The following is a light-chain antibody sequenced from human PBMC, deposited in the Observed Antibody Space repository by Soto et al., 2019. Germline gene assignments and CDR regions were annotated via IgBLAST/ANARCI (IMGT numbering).Light chain of an antibody. Sequence: EIVMTQSPATLSVSPGERATLSCSASQRVSSNLAWYQQKPGQAPRLLIYGASTRATGIPARISGSGSGTEFTLTIPSLQSEDFAVYYCQQYNKWRTFGQGTKVDIK. V-gene: IGKV3-15*01. CDR3: QQYNKWRT. J-gene: IGKJ1*01. CDR1: QRVSSN. CDR2: GAS.